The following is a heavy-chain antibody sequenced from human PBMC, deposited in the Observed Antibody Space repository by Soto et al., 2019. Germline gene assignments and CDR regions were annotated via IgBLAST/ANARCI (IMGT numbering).Heavy chain of an antibody. CDR1: GGSISRNY. CDR2: IYYSGST. Sequence: LSLTCSVSGGSISRNYWSWNRQPPGKGLEWIGYIYYSGSTNYNPSLQSRVTISVDTSKNQVTLKLSSVTAADTAVYYCARLSGGSSSRLDPCGRGTLVTVS. D-gene: IGHD2-15*01. CDR3: ARLSGGSSSRLDP. V-gene: IGHV4-59*01. J-gene: IGHJ5*02.